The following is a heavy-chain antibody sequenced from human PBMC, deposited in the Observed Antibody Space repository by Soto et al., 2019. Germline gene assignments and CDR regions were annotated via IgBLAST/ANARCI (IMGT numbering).Heavy chain of an antibody. Sequence: QVVLEQSGGEVKKPGASVKVSCKASGYTFSGYSITWVRQAPGQGLECMGRISGYNGNTNYARTLRGRLTLTTDTSTSTAYMELRSLTSDETAVYYCARDVFCGGAPACPDMDVWGQGTTVTVSS. CDR1: GYTFSGYS. D-gene: IGHD2-21*01. CDR3: ARDVFCGGAPACPDMDV. J-gene: IGHJ6*02. V-gene: IGHV1-18*04. CDR2: ISGYNGNT.